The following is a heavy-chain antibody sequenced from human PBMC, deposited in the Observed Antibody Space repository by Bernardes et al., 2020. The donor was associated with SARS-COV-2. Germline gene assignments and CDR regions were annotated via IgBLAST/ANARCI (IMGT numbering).Heavy chain of an antibody. CDR3: ARTRDYYAGLDV. CDR2: IYFSGSA. V-gene: IGHV4-61*01. Sequence: SETLSLTCTVSGGSVNSGTYYWSWIRQPPGKGLEWIAYIYFSGSANYNPSLKSRVTVSVDTSKNQFSLNVKSVTAADTAVYYCARTRDYYAGLDVWGQGTTVSGSS. CDR1: GGSVNSGTYY. J-gene: IGHJ6*02.